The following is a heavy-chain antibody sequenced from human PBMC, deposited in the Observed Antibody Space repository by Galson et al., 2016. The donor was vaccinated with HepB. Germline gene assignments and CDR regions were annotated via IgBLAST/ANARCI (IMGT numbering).Heavy chain of an antibody. CDR3: ARARWNPMVTPLHY. CDR2: INAGNENT. CDR1: GYTFTRYA. J-gene: IGHJ4*02. Sequence: SVKVSCKASGYTFTRYAIHWVRQAPGQRLEWMGWINAGNENTEYSQKFQGRVTFTRDTSASTAYMELGSLRSEDTAVYYCARARWNPMVTPLHYWGQGTLVTVSS. D-gene: IGHD5-18*01. V-gene: IGHV1-3*01.